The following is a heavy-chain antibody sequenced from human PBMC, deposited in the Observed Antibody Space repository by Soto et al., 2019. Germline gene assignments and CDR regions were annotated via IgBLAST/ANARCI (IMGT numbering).Heavy chain of an antibody. J-gene: IGHJ4*02. CDR2: IFYSGST. D-gene: IGHD3-10*01. V-gene: IGHV4-61*01. CDR3: ASITLFRGVMNDY. CDR1: GGSVSSGSYY. Sequence: TSETLSLTCTVSGGSVSSGSYYWSWIRQPPGKGLEWIGYIFYSGSTNYNPSLKRRVTISVDTSKNQFSLKLSSVTAADTAIYYCASITLFRGVMNDYWGQGTLVTVSS.